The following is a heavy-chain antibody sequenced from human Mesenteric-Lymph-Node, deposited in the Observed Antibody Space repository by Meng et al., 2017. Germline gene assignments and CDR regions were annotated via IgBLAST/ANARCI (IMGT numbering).Heavy chain of an antibody. D-gene: IGHD1-26*01. Sequence: QGPLQQWGAGLLKPSSSLPPTCAVYGGSLSGYYWSWIRQSPGKGLEWIGEINHSGSTNYNPSLKSRVTISVDTSKNQFSLKLSSVTAADTAVYYCAARRVGATRTWLYWGQGTLVTSPQ. CDR2: INHSGST. J-gene: IGHJ4*02. CDR1: GGSLSGYY. CDR3: AARRVGATRTWLY. V-gene: IGHV4-34*01.